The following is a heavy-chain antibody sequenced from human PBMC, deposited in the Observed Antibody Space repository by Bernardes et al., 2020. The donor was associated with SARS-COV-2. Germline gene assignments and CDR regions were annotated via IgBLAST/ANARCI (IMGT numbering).Heavy chain of an antibody. Sequence: GWSLRLSCAASGFTFSDYYMSWIRQPPGTGLEWVSYISSSSSFTNYADSVKGRFTISRDNAKNSLYLQMISLRAEDTAVYYCARDLAAREENREYDIYDYWGQGTLVTVSS. CDR1: GFTFSDYY. V-gene: IGHV3-11*05. J-gene: IGHJ4*02. D-gene: IGHD3-9*01. CDR2: ISSSSSFT. CDR3: ARDLAAREENREYDIYDY.